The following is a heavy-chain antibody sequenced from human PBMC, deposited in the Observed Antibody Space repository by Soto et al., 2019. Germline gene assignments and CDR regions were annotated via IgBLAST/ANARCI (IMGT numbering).Heavy chain of an antibody. D-gene: IGHD5-18*01. CDR2: IWYDGSNK. Sequence: QVQLVESGGGVVQPGRSLRLSCAASGFTFSSYGMHWVRQAPGKGLGWVAVIWYDGSNKYYADSVKGRFTISRDNSKNTLYLQMNSLIAEDTAVYYCARDLSRGYSYGSDYWGQGTLVTVSS. CDR3: ARDLSRGYSYGSDY. J-gene: IGHJ4*02. V-gene: IGHV3-33*01. CDR1: GFTFSSYG.